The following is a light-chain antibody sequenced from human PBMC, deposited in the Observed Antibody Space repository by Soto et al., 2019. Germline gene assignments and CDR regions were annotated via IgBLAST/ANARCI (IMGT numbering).Light chain of an antibody. CDR1: QSISSW. Sequence: DIRMTQSPSTLSASVGDRVTITCRASQSISSWLAWYQQKPGKAPKLLIYDASSLESGVPSRFSGSVSGTEFTLTISSLQPDDFATYYCQQYNSYPTFGQGTKLEIK. V-gene: IGKV1-5*01. CDR3: QQYNSYPT. CDR2: DAS. J-gene: IGKJ2*01.